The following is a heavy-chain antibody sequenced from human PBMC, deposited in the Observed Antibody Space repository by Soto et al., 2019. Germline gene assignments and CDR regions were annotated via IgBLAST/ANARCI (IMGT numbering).Heavy chain of an antibody. J-gene: IGHJ6*02. D-gene: IGHD6-6*01. CDR3: AKFRYSSSSVHYYYGMDV. V-gene: IGHV3-23*01. Sequence: PGGSLRLSCAASGFTFSSYAMSWVRQAPGKGLEWVSAISGSGGSTYYADSVKGRFTISRDNSKSTLYLQMNSLRAEDTAVYYCAKFRYSSSSVHYYYGMDVWGQGTTVTVSS. CDR2: ISGSGGST. CDR1: GFTFSSYA.